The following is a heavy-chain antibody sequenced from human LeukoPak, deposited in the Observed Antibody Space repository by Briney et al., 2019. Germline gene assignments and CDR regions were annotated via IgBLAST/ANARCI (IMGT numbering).Heavy chain of an antibody. J-gene: IGHJ4*02. V-gene: IGHV3-53*01. CDR2: IYSGGST. CDR1: GFTVSSNY. Sequence: GGSLRLSCAAPGFTVSSNYMSWVRQALGKGLEWVSTIYSGGSTYYADSVKGRFTISRDNSKNTLYLQMNSLRAEDTAVYYCARARVGGTISFDYWGQGTLVTVSS. D-gene: IGHD1-26*01. CDR3: ARARVGGTISFDY.